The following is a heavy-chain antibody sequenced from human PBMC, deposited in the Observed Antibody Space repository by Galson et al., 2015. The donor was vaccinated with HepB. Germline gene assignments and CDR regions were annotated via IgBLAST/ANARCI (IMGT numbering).Heavy chain of an antibody. Sequence: ETLSLTCTVSGGSISSSSYYWGWIRQPPGKGLEWIGSIYYSGSTYYNPSLKSRVTISVDTSKNQFSLKLSSVTAADTAVYYCARDSDSSGYYYWGQGTLVTVSS. V-gene: IGHV4-39*07. CDR3: ARDSDSSGYYY. D-gene: IGHD3-22*01. CDR1: GGSISSSSYY. J-gene: IGHJ4*02. CDR2: IYYSGST.